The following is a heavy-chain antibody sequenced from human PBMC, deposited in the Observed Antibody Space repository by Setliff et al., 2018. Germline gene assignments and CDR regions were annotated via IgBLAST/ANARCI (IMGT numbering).Heavy chain of an antibody. J-gene: IGHJ4*02. CDR2: IYIGGSA. D-gene: IGHD3-22*01. CDR1: GGSFSSYY. Sequence: SETLSLTCAVYGGSFSSYYWSWIRQPAGKGLEWIGHIYIGGSANYNPSLKSRVSISVDTSKNQFSLKLSSVTAADTAVYYCARESRYYYDNLGTLDYWGQGTLVTVSS. V-gene: IGHV4-4*07. CDR3: ARESRYYYDNLGTLDY.